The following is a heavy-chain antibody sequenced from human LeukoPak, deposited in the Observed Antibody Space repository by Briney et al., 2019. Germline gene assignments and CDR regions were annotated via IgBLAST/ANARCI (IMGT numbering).Heavy chain of an antibody. CDR1: GYTFTSYA. CDR3: ARDRASITMIVWSTGYDY. Sequence: GASVKVSCKASGYTFTSYAMNWVRQAPGQGLEWMGWINTNTGNPTYAQGFTGRFVFSLDTSVSTAYLQISSLKAEDTAMYYCARDRASITMIVWSTGYDYWGQGTLVTVSS. CDR2: INTNTGNP. J-gene: IGHJ4*02. V-gene: IGHV7-4-1*02. D-gene: IGHD3-22*01.